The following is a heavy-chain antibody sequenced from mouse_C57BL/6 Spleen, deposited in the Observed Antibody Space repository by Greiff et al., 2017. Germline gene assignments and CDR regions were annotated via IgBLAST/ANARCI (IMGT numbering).Heavy chain of an antibody. J-gene: IGHJ2*01. CDR3: ARDYYGSSPFDY. CDR2: LSYDGSN. Sequence: EVKLMESGPGLVKPSPSLSLTCSVTGYSITSGYYWNWIRQFPGNKLEWVGYLSYDGSNNYNPTLKNRISITRDTSKNQFFLKLNSVTTEDTATYYCARDYYGSSPFDYWGQGTTLTVSA. V-gene: IGHV3-6*01. CDR1: GYSITSGYY. D-gene: IGHD1-1*01.